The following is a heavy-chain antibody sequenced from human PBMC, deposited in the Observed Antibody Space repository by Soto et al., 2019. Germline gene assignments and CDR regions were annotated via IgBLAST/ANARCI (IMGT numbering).Heavy chain of an antibody. V-gene: IGHV4-34*01. CDR3: ARFGWAHYGMDV. D-gene: IGHD3-10*01. J-gene: IGHJ6*02. Sequence: PSETLSLTCAVYGGAFSGYYWSWIRQPPGKGLEWIGEINHSGSTNYNPSLKSRVTISVDTSKNQFSLKLSSVTAADTAVYYCARFGWAHYGMDVWGQGTTVTVSS. CDR1: GGAFSGYY. CDR2: INHSGST.